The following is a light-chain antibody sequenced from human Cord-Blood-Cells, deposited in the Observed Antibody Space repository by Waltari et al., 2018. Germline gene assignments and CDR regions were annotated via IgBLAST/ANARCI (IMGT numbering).Light chain of an antibody. CDR2: EVS. CDR1: SSAVGGYNY. V-gene: IGLV2-8*01. J-gene: IGLJ2*01. CDR3: SSYAGSNNFVV. Sequence: QSALTQPPSASGSPGQPVTFSCTGTSSAVGGYNYFSWYQQHPGKAPKLMIYEVSKRPSGVPDRFSGSKSGNTASLTVSGLQAEDEADYYCSSYAGSNNFVVFGGGTKLTVL.